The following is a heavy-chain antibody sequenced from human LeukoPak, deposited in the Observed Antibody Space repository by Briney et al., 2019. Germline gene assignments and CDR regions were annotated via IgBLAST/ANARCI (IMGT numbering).Heavy chain of an antibody. V-gene: IGHV4-39*07. CDR3: ARRVTSYWYFDL. J-gene: IGHJ2*01. D-gene: IGHD2-21*02. Sequence: SETLSLTCTVSGGSISRGSYYWGWIRRPPEKALEWIGNIYFSGSTYYNPSLKSRVTILVDTSKNQFSLRLSSVTAADTAVYYCARRVTSYWYFDLWGRGTLVTVSS. CDR1: GGSISRGSYY. CDR2: IYFSGST.